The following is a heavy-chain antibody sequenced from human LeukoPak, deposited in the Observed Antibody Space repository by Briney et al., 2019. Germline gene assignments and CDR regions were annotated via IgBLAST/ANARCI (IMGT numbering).Heavy chain of an antibody. V-gene: IGHV3-73*01. J-gene: IGHJ1*01. CDR3: ASGLSGWTGYFQR. CDR2: IRSKTDTYTP. D-gene: IGHD3-22*01. Sequence: GGSLRLSCAASGFIFEDSAMHWVRQASGKGLEWVARIRSKTDTYTPQYAASVRGRLSISRDDSNSMTYLEMNSLRTEDTAVYYCASGLSGWTGYFQRWGQGTLVIVSS. CDR1: GFIFEDSA.